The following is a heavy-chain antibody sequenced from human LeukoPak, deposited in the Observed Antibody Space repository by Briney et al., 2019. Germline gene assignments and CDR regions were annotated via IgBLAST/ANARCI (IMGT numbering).Heavy chain of an antibody. Sequence: PGGSLRLSCAASGFTFSDYYMSWIRQAPGKGLEWVANIKQDGSEKYYVDSVKGRFTISRDNAKNSLYLQMNSLRAEDTAVYYCARDGLYYDILTGYSHGAFDIWGQGTMVTVSS. J-gene: IGHJ3*02. CDR1: GFTFSDYY. CDR3: ARDGLYYDILTGYSHGAFDI. CDR2: IKQDGSEK. V-gene: IGHV3-7*01. D-gene: IGHD3-9*01.